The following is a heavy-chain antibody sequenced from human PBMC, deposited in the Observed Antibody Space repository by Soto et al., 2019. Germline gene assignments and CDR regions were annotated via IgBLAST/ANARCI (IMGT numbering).Heavy chain of an antibody. CDR1: GGSISSSNW. J-gene: IGHJ4*02. V-gene: IGHV4-4*02. D-gene: IGHD6-19*01. CDR2: IYHSGST. Sequence: SETLSLTCAVSGGSISSSNWWSWVRQPPGKGLEWMGEIYHSGSTNYNPSLKSRVTISVDKSKNQFSLKLSSVTAADTAVYYCATFQHSGWYFDYWGQGTLVTVSS. CDR3: ATFQHSGWYFDY.